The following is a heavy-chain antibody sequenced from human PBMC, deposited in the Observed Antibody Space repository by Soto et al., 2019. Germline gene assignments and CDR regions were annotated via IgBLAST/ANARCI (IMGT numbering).Heavy chain of an antibody. J-gene: IGHJ4*02. CDR2: ISGGGVNT. V-gene: IGHV3-23*01. CDR3: AKKALTSYWTYFDY. Sequence: GGSLRLSCAASGFSFSSYAMSWVRQAPGKGLEWVSAISGGGVNTYYADSVKGRFTISRDNSRNTLYLQMDSLRAEDTAVYYCAKKALTSYWTYFDYWGQGTLVTVAS. D-gene: IGHD1-1*01. CDR1: GFSFSSYA.